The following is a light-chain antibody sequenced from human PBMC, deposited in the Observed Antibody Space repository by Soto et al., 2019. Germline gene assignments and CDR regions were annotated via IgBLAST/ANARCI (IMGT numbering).Light chain of an antibody. V-gene: IGLV2-14*01. CDR1: SSDVGGYNY. CDR2: DVI. J-gene: IGLJ1*01. CDR3: SSYTSSSTPYV. Sequence: QSALTQPASVSGSPGQSITISCTGTSSDVGGYNYVSWYQQHPGKAPKLMIYDVIHRPSGVSNRFSGSKSGNTASLTISGLQAEDEADYYCSSYTSSSTPYVFGTGTQLTVL.